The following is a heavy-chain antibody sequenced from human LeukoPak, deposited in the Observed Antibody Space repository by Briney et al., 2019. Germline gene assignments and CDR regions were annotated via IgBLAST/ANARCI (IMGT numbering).Heavy chain of an antibody. Sequence: GGSLRLSCAASGFTFSSYAMSWVRQAPGKGLEWVSAISGSGGSTYYADSVKGRFTISRDNSKNTLYLQMNSLRAEDTAVYYCAKDQGQNRLRFFSPRFDYWGQGTLVTVSS. CDR1: GFTFSSYA. D-gene: IGHD3-3*01. V-gene: IGHV3-23*01. J-gene: IGHJ4*02. CDR3: AKDQGQNRLRFFSPRFDY. CDR2: ISGSGGST.